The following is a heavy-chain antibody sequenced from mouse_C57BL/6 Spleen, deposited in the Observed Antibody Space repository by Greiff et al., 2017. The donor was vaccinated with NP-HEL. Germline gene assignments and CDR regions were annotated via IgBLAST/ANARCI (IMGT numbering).Heavy chain of an antibody. CDR2: ISSGGDYI. Sequence: EVKLEESGEGLVKPGGSLKLSCAASGFTFSSYAMSWVRQTPEKRLEWVAYISSGGDYIYYADTVKGRFTISRDNARNTLYLQMSSLKSEDTAMYYCTRDRLDYYGSSLYAMDYWGQGTSVTVSS. J-gene: IGHJ4*01. V-gene: IGHV5-9-1*02. D-gene: IGHD1-1*01. CDR1: GFTFSSYA. CDR3: TRDRLDYYGSSLYAMDY.